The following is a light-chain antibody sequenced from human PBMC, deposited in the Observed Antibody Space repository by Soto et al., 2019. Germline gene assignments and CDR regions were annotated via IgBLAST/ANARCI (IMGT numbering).Light chain of an antibody. J-gene: IGLJ3*02. CDR2: GNN. CDR3: AAWDDSLNGWV. Sequence: QSVLTQSPSASGTPGQTVAISCSGSNSNIGSNTVNWYQQFPGTAPKLLIYGNNQRPSGVPDRFSGSKSDTSASLAISGLLSEDESDYYCAAWDDSLNGWVFGGGTKLTVL. CDR1: NSNIGSNT. V-gene: IGLV1-44*01.